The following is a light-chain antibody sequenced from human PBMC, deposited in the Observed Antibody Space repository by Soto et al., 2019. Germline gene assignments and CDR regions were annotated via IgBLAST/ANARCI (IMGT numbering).Light chain of an antibody. V-gene: IGKV1-12*01. Sequence: DIQMTQSPSSVSASVGDRVTIPCRASQDISSWLAWYQQIPGKAPKLLIYAASALQGGVPSRFSGSGSGTHFTLTISSLQPEDFATYYCQQSDSFPFTFGPGTKGDSK. CDR2: AAS. J-gene: IGKJ3*01. CDR3: QQSDSFPFT. CDR1: QDISSW.